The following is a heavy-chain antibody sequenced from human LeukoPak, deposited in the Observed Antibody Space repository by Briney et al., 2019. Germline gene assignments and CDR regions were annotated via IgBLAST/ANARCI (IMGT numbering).Heavy chain of an antibody. J-gene: IGHJ4*02. V-gene: IGHV3-7*03. D-gene: IGHD5-18*01. CDR3: ARAGGYSYGYFDY. CDR1: GFTFSSYW. CDR2: IKQDGSEK. Sequence: GGSLRLSCAASGFTFSSYWMSWVRQAPGKGLEWVANIKQDGSEKYYVDSVMGRFTISRDNAKNSLYLQMNSLRAVDTAVYYCARAGGYSYGYFDYWGQGTLVTVSS.